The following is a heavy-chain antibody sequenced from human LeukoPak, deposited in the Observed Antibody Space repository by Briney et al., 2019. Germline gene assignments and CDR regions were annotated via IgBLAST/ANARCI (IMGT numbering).Heavy chain of an antibody. CDR3: ARESPYSSSWYRAAFDI. CDR2: ISSSSSYI. V-gene: IGHV3-21*01. CDR1: GFTFSSYS. D-gene: IGHD6-13*01. J-gene: IGHJ3*02. Sequence: GGSLRLSCAASGFTFSSYSMNWVRQAPGKGLEWVSSISSSSSYIYYADPVKGRFTISRDNAKNSLYLQMNSLRAEDTAVHYCARESPYSSSWYRAAFDIWGQGTMVTVSS.